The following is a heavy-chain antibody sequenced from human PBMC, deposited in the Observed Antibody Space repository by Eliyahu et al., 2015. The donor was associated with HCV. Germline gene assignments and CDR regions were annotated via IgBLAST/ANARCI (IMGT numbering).Heavy chain of an antibody. J-gene: IGHJ5*02. CDR3: ARHRTDDNVAGWFDP. D-gene: IGHD1-1*01. V-gene: IGHV4-39*01. CDR1: SDSXSSSSYY. Sequence: QVQLQESGPGLVTPSETLSLTCTVSSDSXSSSSYYWGWIRQPPQKGLXWIGSIFYSGTTYYNPYLKSRVTISVDTSRNHFSLKVRSVTAADTAVHYCARHRTDDNVAGWFDPWGQGILVTVSS. CDR2: IFYSGTT.